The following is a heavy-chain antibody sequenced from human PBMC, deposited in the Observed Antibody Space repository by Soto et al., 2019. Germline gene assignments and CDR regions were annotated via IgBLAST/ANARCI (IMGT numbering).Heavy chain of an antibody. CDR2: IIDSGGST. CDR3: EKAGITIYSFGGEY. V-gene: IGHV3-23*01. Sequence: GRSLRLSCAASPFTFSSYAMTWLRQAPGKGLECVSTIIDSGGSTYYAHCVKCRFTISRDNSKNTLYLQMSSLRVEDTAVYYCEKAGITIYSFGGEYWGQGTLVRVSS. CDR1: PFTFSSYA. J-gene: IGHJ4*02. D-gene: IGHD3-16*01.